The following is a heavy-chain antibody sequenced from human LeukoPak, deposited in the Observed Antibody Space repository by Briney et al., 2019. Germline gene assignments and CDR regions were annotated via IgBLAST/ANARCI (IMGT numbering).Heavy chain of an antibody. CDR2: IYYSGST. Sequence: SETLSLTCTVSGGSISSSSYYWGWIRQPPGKGLEWIGSIYYSGSTYYNPSLKSRVTISVDTSKNQFSLKLSSVTAADTAVYYCASSFGGLRYYYYYGMDVWGQGTTVTVSS. CDR3: ASSFGGLRYYYYYGMDV. D-gene: IGHD3-10*01. V-gene: IGHV4-39*01. CDR1: GGSISSSSYY. J-gene: IGHJ6*02.